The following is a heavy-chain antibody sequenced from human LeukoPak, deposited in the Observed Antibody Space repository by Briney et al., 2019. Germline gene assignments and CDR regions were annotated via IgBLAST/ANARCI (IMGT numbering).Heavy chain of an antibody. D-gene: IGHD2-2*01. V-gene: IGHV3-9*01. CDR1: GLTFDDYA. CDR2: ISWNSGSI. Sequence: PGGSLRLSCAASGLTFDDYAMHWVRQAPGKGLEWVSGISWNSGSIGYADSVKGRFTISRDNAKNSLYLQMNSLRAEDTALYYCAKDIGVDCSSTSCYDYYYGMDVWGQGTTVTVSS. CDR3: AKDIGVDCSSTSCYDYYYGMDV. J-gene: IGHJ6*02.